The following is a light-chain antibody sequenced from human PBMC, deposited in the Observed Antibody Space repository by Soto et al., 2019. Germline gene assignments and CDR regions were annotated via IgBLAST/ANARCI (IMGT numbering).Light chain of an antibody. Sequence: QSALTQPASVSGSPGQSITISCTGTSSDVGSYNLVSWYQQHPGKAPKLMIYEGSKRPSGVSNRFSGSKSGNTASLSISGLQAEDEADYYCSSYTINSTLVFGTGTKLTVL. J-gene: IGLJ1*01. CDR3: SSYTINSTLV. CDR1: SSDVGSYNL. CDR2: EGS. V-gene: IGLV2-14*02.